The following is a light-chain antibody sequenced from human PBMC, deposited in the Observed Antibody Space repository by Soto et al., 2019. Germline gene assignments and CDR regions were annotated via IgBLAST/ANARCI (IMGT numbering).Light chain of an antibody. Sequence: DIQMTQSPSTLSASVGDRVTITCRASQSISSWLAWYQQKPGKAPKLLIYDASRLESGVPSRFSGSRSGTEFTLTISSLQPDDFATYYCQQYNSYSTFGGGTKVDIK. CDR2: DAS. V-gene: IGKV1-5*01. J-gene: IGKJ4*01. CDR1: QSISSW. CDR3: QQYNSYST.